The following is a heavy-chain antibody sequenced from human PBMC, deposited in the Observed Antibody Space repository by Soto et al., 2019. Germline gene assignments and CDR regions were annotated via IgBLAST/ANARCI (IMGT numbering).Heavy chain of an antibody. D-gene: IGHD3-10*01. CDR1: GGSISSGGYY. Sequence: SETLSLTCTVSGGSISSGGYYWSWIRQHPGKGLEWIGYIYYSGSTYYNPPLKSRVTISVDTSKNQFSLKLSSVTAADTAVYYCARELGSGSYIRDYWGQGTLVTVSS. CDR3: ARELGSGSYIRDY. V-gene: IGHV4-31*03. J-gene: IGHJ4*02. CDR2: IYYSGST.